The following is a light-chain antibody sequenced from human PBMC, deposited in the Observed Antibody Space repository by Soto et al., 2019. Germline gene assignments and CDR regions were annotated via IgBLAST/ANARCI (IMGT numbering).Light chain of an antibody. J-gene: IGLJ2*01. CDR1: SSDVGGYNY. CDR3: SSYTSSSTYVV. Sequence: QSALTQPASVSGSPGQSITISCTGTSSDVGGYNYVSWYQQHPGKAPKLMIYDVSNLPSGVSNRFSGSKSGNTASLTISGLLAEDEAYYYCSSYTSSSTYVVFGGGTKLTVL. V-gene: IGLV2-14*01. CDR2: DVS.